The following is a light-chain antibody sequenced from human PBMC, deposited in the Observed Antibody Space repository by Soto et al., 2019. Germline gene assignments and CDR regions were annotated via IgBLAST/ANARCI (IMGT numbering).Light chain of an antibody. V-gene: IGLV2-14*02. CDR2: EGS. Sequence: QSALTQPASVSGSPGQSITLSCTGTSSDVGSYNLVSWYQQHPGKAPKLMIYEGSKRPSGVSNRFSGSKSGNTASLTISGLQAEDEADYYCSSYTSSSTLVFXTGTKVTVL. CDR1: SSDVGSYNL. CDR3: SSYTSSSTLV. J-gene: IGLJ1*01.